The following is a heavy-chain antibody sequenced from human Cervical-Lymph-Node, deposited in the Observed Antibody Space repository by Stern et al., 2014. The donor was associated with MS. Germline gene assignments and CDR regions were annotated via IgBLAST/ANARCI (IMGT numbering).Heavy chain of an antibody. CDR3: ARDRGLTHYFYGIDV. J-gene: IGHJ6*02. D-gene: IGHD3-10*01. CDR1: GFTFSDYG. Sequence: VQLVESGGGVVQPGKSLRLSCAASGFTFSDYGMHWVRQAPGKGLEWVALATYDGSDQYYADSVKGRFTVSRDNSKNTVLLQMNGLRPEDTAVYFCARDRGLTHYFYGIDVWGQGTTVTVSS. CDR2: ATYDGSDQ. V-gene: IGHV3-30*03.